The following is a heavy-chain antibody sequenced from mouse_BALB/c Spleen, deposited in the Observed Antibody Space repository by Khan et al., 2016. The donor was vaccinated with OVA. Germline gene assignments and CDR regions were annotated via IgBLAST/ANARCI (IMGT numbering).Heavy chain of an antibody. CDR1: GYTFTNYC. J-gene: IGHJ3*01. Sequence: VQLQESGAELAKPGASVKMSCKASGYTFTNYCMHWVKQRPGQGLEWIGYINPSTDYTEYNQKFKDKATLTADKSSSTAYIQLTSLTSEDSALYYCVNHGSSSAWFTYWGQGTLVTVSA. V-gene: IGHV1-7*01. CDR2: INPSTDYT. D-gene: IGHD1-1*01. CDR3: VNHGSSSAWFTY.